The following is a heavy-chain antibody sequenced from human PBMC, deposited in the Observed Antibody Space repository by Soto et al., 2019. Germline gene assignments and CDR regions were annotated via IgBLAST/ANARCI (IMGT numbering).Heavy chain of an antibody. J-gene: IGHJ4*02. D-gene: IGHD3-22*01. V-gene: IGHV1-3*01. CDR2: INAGNGNT. Sequence: ASVKVSCKASGYTYTSYAMHWVLQAPGERLEWMGWINAGNGNTKYSQKFQGRVTITRDTSASTAYMELSSLRSEDTAVYYCARSLPYYYDSSKNFDYWGQGTLVTVSS. CDR3: ARSLPYYYDSSKNFDY. CDR1: GYTYTSYA.